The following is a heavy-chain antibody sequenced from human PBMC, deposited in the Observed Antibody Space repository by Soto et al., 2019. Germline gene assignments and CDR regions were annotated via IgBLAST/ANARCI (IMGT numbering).Heavy chain of an antibody. CDR2: IYPGDSDI. J-gene: IGHJ6*02. CDR1: GYTFTNYW. CDR3: AASIFYYGMDV. Sequence: GESLKISCNGSGYTFTNYWIGWVRQMPGKGPEWMGIIYPGDSDINYHPSFQGQVTISADKSITTTYLQWSSLKASDTAIYYCAASIFYYGMDVWGQGTTVTVSS. V-gene: IGHV5-51*01.